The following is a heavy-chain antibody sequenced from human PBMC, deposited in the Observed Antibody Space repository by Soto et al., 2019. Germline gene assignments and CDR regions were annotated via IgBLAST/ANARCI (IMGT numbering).Heavy chain of an antibody. V-gene: IGHV1-18*01. J-gene: IGHJ4*02. CDR3: ARDASLESLPPFDY. CDR2: INPEGGTT. Sequence: KKREASVKVSCKASGYIFTNYYIYWVRQAPGQGLEYIGIINPEGGTTNYAQKLQGRVTMTTDTSTSTAYMELRSLRSDDTAVYYCARDASLESLPPFDYWGQGTLVTVSS. CDR1: GYIFTNYY.